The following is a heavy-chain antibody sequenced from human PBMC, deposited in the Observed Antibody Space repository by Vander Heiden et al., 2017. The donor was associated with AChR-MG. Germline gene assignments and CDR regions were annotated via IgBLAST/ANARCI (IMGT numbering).Heavy chain of an antibody. V-gene: IGHV3-49*03. Sequence: EVQLVESGGGLVQPGWSLRLSCTASGFTFGDYAMSWFRQAPGKGLEWVGFIRSKAYGGTTEYAASVKGRFTISRDDSKSIAYLQMNSLKTEDTAVYYCTRVRVAGTTYIHAFDIWGQGTMVTVSS. D-gene: IGHD1-1*01. CDR1: GFTFGDYA. CDR3: TRVRVAGTTYIHAFDI. CDR2: IRSKAYGGTT. J-gene: IGHJ3*02.